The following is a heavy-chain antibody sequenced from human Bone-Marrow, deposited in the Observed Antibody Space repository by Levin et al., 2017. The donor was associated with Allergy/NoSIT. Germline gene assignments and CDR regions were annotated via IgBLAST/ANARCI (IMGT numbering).Heavy chain of an antibody. CDR3: ARKVNTAMVTSRGWFDP. V-gene: IGHV7-4-1*01. Sequence: ASVKVSCKASGYTFTSYAMNWVRQAPGQGLEWMGWINTNTGNPTYAQGFTGRFVFSLDTSGSTAYLQICSLKAEDTAVYYCARKVNTAMVTSRGWFDPWGQGTLVTVSS. CDR1: GYTFTSYA. D-gene: IGHD5-18*01. J-gene: IGHJ5*02. CDR2: INTNTGNP.